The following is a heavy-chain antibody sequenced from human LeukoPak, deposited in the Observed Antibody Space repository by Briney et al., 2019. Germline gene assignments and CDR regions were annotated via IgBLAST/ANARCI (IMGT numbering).Heavy chain of an antibody. Sequence: PGGSLRLSCAASGLTFSRYWMHWVRQAPGKGLVWVSRINSEGSSTSYADSVKGRFTISRDNAKNTLYLQMNSLRAEDTAVYYCASRDQSRSGDTCYPIDYWGQGTLVTVSS. D-gene: IGHD2-15*01. CDR1: GLTFSRYW. J-gene: IGHJ4*02. CDR2: INSEGSST. CDR3: ASRDQSRSGDTCYPIDY. V-gene: IGHV3-74*01.